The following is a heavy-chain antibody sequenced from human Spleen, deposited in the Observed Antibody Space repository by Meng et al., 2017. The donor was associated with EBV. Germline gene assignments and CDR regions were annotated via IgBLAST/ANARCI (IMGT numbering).Heavy chain of an antibody. J-gene: IGHJ5*02. CDR1: GFSLSTSGVG. D-gene: IGHD3-22*01. Sequence: QTTLKESGXTLVKXXXPLTLTCXFSGFSLSTSGVGAAWIRQPPGKALEWLALIYWDDDKRYSPSLKSRLTITKDTSKNQVVLTMTNMGPVDTGTYYCAHAPDYDSGNWFDPWGQGTLVTVSS. CDR2: IYWDDDK. V-gene: IGHV2-5*02. CDR3: AHAPDYDSGNWFDP.